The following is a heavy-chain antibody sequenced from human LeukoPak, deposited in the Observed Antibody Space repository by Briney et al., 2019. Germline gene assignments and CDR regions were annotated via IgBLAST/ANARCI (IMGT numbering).Heavy chain of an antibody. V-gene: IGHV4-4*02. J-gene: IGHJ3*02. D-gene: IGHD2-21*01. Sequence: SETLSLTYAVSGGSISSSNWWSWVRQPPAQGLEWIGEIYHSGSTNYNPSLKSRVTISVDKSKNQFSLKLSSVTAAATAVYYCARDAIYSGHRNAFDIWGQGTMVTVSS. CDR1: GGSISSSNW. CDR2: IYHSGST. CDR3: ARDAIYSGHRNAFDI.